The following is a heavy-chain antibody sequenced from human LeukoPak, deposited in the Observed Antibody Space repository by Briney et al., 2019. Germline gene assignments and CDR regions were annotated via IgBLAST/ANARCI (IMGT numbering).Heavy chain of an antibody. Sequence: PGGSLRLSCAASGFTFSSYSMNWVRQAPGKGLEWVSSISSSSSYIYYADSVKGRFTISRDNAKNSLYLQMNSLRAEDTAVYYCARVVGEDSSGYYGRGWDAFDIWGQGTMVTVSS. CDR2: ISSSSSYI. CDR3: ARVVGEDSSGYYGRGWDAFDI. D-gene: IGHD3-22*01. J-gene: IGHJ3*02. CDR1: GFTFSSYS. V-gene: IGHV3-21*01.